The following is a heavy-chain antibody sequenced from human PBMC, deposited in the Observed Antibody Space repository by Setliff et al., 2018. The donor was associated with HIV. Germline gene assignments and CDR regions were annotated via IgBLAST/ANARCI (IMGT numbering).Heavy chain of an antibody. CDR1: GGSFSDYY. J-gene: IGHJ4*02. D-gene: IGHD2-2*01. CDR2: INHRGST. Sequence: SETLSLTCAVYGGSFSDYYWTWIRQSPGKGLEWIGEINHRGSTNYNPSLKSRVTVSVDTSSNQFSLRLDAVTAADTAVYYCTSVRGAGPQVFSDSWGQGALVTVSS. V-gene: IGHV4-34*06. CDR3: TSVRGAGPQVFSDS.